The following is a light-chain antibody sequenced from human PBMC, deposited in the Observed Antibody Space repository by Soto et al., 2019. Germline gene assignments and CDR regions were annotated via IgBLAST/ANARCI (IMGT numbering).Light chain of an antibody. J-gene: IGKJ1*01. V-gene: IGKV1-39*01. CDR2: AAS. CDR3: QKSYSSPPK. Sequence: DIQMTHSPSARSASVEDGVIITCLASQSISNHLNWYQQKPGKAPKLLIFAASSLQSGVPSRFSGSRSGPDFTLTISSLQPEDFATYYCQKSYSSPPKFGQGTKVDIK. CDR1: QSISNH.